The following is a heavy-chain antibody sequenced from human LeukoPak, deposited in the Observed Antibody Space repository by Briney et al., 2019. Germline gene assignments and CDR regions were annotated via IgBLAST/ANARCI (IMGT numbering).Heavy chain of an antibody. J-gene: IGHJ3*01. CDR2: ISERGGTT. CDR1: GISLSNYA. Sequence: GGSLRLSCVVSGISLSNYAMSWVRQAPGKGLEWVSYISERGGTTTYADSVKGRFTISRDNAKNSLSLQMNSLRAEDTAVYYCARDQGYCTSVNCRGDAFDVWGQGSMVSVSS. D-gene: IGHD2-8*02. CDR3: ARDQGYCTSVNCRGDAFDV. V-gene: IGHV3-23*01.